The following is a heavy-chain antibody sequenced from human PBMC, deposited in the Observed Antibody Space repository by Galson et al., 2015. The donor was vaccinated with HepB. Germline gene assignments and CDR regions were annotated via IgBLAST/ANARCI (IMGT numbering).Heavy chain of an antibody. CDR3: AKAPHYDFWSGWVDY. CDR2: IRWNSGSI. CDR1: GFTFDDSA. V-gene: IGHV3-9*01. J-gene: IGHJ4*02. Sequence: SLRLSCAASGFTFDDSALHWVRQAPGKGLGWVSGIRWNSGSIGYAESVPGRFTISRDNAKYSLYLQMHSLRAEDTVLCYCAKAPHYDFWSGWVDYWGQGALVTVSS. D-gene: IGHD3-3*01.